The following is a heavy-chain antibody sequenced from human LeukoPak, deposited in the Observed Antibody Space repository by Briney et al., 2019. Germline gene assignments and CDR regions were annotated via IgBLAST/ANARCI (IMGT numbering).Heavy chain of an antibody. CDR1: GGSFSGYY. V-gene: IGHV4-59*01. CDR3: ARTRSYSGSYYRDY. D-gene: IGHD1-26*01. J-gene: IGHJ4*02. CDR2: IYYSGST. Sequence: SETLSLTCAVYGGSFSGYYWSWIRQPPGKGLEWIGYIYYSGSTNYNPSLKSRVTISVDTSKNQFSLKLSSVTAADTAVYYCARTRSYSGSYYRDYWGQGTLVTVSS.